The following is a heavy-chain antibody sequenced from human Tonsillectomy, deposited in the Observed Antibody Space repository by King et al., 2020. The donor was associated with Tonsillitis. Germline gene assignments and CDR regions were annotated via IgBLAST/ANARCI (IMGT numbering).Heavy chain of an antibody. V-gene: IGHV3-30-3*01. Sequence: VQLVESGGGVVQPGGSLRLSCAASGFIFRNYAMHWVRQSPGKGPEWVAVISYDGRYKYYADSVKGRLTISRDNSENTLYLQMNSLRNEDTAVYYCSTEGGTGNGADAFDIWGQGTMVTVSS. CDR3: STEGGTGNGADAFDI. D-gene: IGHD3/OR15-3a*01. J-gene: IGHJ3*02. CDR2: ISYDGRYK. CDR1: GFIFRNYA.